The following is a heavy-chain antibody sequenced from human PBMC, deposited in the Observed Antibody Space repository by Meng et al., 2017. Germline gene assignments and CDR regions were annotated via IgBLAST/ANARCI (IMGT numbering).Heavy chain of an antibody. J-gene: IGHJ4*02. Sequence: QVRLVEFGGGVVQPGRSLRLSCAASGFTFRSYAMHWVRQAPGKGLEWVAVIWYDGSNKYYADSVKGRFTISRDNSKNTLYLQMNSLKTEDTAVYYCSRLETTAFDYWGQGILVTVSS. CDR1: GFTFRSYA. CDR3: SRLETTAFDY. V-gene: IGHV3-30*07. D-gene: IGHD4-17*01. CDR2: IWYDGSNK.